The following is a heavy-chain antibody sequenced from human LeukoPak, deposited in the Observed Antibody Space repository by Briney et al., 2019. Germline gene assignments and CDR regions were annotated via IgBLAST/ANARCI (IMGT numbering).Heavy chain of an antibody. CDR1: GGSISSYY. Sequence: SETLSLTCTVSGGSISSYYWSWIRQPPGKGLEWIGYIYYSGSTNYNPSLKRRVTMSVDTSKNHFSLKLSSVTAADTAVYYCARVAQKLERIAVAGTSEWRANWYFDLWGRGTLVTVSS. CDR3: ARVAQKLERIAVAGTSEWRANWYFDL. J-gene: IGHJ2*01. CDR2: IYYSGST. D-gene: IGHD6-19*01. V-gene: IGHV4-59*12.